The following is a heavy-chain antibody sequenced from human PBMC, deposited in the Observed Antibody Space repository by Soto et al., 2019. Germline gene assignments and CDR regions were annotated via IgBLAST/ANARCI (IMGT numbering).Heavy chain of an antibody. D-gene: IGHD1-26*01. V-gene: IGHV1-69*01. Sequence: QVPLVQSGAEVKKPGSSVKVSCKASGGTFSSYAISWVRQAPGQGLEWMGGIIPIFGTANYAQKFQGRVTITADESTSTAYMELSSLRSEDTAVYYCAREAVYSGSYYGYAFDIWGQGTMVTVSS. CDR3: AREAVYSGSYYGYAFDI. CDR1: GGTFSSYA. CDR2: IIPIFGTA. J-gene: IGHJ3*02.